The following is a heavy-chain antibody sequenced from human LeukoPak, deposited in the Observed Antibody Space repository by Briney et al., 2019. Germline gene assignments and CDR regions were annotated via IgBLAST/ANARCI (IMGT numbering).Heavy chain of an antibody. CDR2: ITGIDGST. D-gene: IGHD3-10*01. CDR1: GFTFASYA. CDR3: ARDSTYYYGSGSSDY. V-gene: IGHV3-23*01. J-gene: IGHJ4*02. Sequence: GGSLRLSCAASGFTFASYAMTWVRQAPGKGLEWVSGITGIDGSTYYADSVKGRFTISRDNSKNTLYLQMNSLRAEDTAVYYCARDSTYYYGSGSSDYWGQGTLVTVSS.